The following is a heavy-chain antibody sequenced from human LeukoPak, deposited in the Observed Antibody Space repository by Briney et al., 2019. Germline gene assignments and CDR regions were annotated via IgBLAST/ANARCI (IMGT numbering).Heavy chain of an antibody. D-gene: IGHD6-13*01. CDR3: ARADLAYIAAAGTVGNWFDP. Sequence: SVKVSCKASGGTFSSYAISWVRQAPGQGLEWMGRIIPIFVTANYAQKFQGRVTITTDESPSTAYMELSSLRSEDTAVYYCARADLAYIAAAGTVGNWFDPWGQGTLVTVSS. V-gene: IGHV1-69*05. J-gene: IGHJ5*02. CDR2: IIPIFVTA. CDR1: GGTFSSYA.